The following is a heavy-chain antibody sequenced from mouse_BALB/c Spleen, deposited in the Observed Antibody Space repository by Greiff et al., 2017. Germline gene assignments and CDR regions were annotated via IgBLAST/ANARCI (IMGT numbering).Heavy chain of an antibody. J-gene: IGHJ4*01. CDR3: TREGYYGNPYAMDY. Sequence: VQLQQFGAELVKPGASVKISCKASGYTFTDYEMHWVKQTPVHGLEWIGAIDPETGGTAYNQKFKGKATLTADKSSSTAYMELRSLTSEDSAVYYCTREGYYGNPYAMDYWGQGTSVTVSS. CDR1: GYTFTDYE. D-gene: IGHD2-1*01. CDR2: IDPETGGT. V-gene: IGHV1-15*01.